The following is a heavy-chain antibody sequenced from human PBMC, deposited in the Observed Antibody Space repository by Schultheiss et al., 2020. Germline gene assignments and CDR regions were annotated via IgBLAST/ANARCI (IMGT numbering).Heavy chain of an antibody. J-gene: IGHJ4*02. CDR1: GFTFSSYS. Sequence: GESLKISCAASGFTFSSYSMNWVRQAPGKGLEWVSSISSRSSTIYYADSVKGRFTISRDNAKNSLYLQMNSLRAEDTAVYYCTRLNPNHYSNDYWGQGILVTVSS. V-gene: IGHV3-48*01. D-gene: IGHD5-18*01. CDR3: TRLNPNHYSNDY. CDR2: ISSRSSTI.